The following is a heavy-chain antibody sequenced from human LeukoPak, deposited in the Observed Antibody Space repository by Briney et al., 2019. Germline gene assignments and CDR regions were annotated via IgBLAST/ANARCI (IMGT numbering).Heavy chain of an antibody. V-gene: IGHV1-18*01. CDR3: ARESSGLPGTREFDY. CDR1: GYTFTRYG. D-gene: IGHD6-13*01. J-gene: IGHJ4*02. CDR2: ISGHNGDT. Sequence: ASVTVSCKASGYTFTRYGISWVRQAPGQGLEWMGWISGHNGDTKYAQKLQGRVTMTTDTSTSTAYMDLWSLRSDDTAVYYCARESSGLPGTREFDYWGQGTLVTVSS.